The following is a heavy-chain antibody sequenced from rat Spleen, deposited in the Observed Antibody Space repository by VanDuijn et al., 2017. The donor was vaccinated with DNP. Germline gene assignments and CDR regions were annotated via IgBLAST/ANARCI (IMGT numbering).Heavy chain of an antibody. Sequence: EVQLVESGGGLVQPGGSLKLSCAASGFSFSDYDMAWVRQAPTKGLDWVASINTDGGSTYYPDSVKGRFTISRDNAKSSLYLQMNSLKSEDTATYYCAREGDYYDGYGDALDAWGQGTSVTVAS. CDR1: GFSFSDYD. CDR2: INTDGGST. D-gene: IGHD1-12*03. J-gene: IGHJ4*01. CDR3: AREGDYYDGYGDALDA. V-gene: IGHV5-20*01.